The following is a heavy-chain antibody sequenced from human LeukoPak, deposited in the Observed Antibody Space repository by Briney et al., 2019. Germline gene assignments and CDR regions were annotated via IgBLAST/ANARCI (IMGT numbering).Heavy chain of an antibody. J-gene: IGHJ4*02. D-gene: IGHD3-22*01. CDR3: TTRSGYYFEDY. V-gene: IGHV3-15*01. CDR2: IKSKTDGGTT. Sequence: GGSLRLSFAASGFTFSNAWMSWVRQAPGKGLEWVGRIKSKTDGGTTDYATPVKGRFTISRDDSKNTLYLQMNSLKTEDTAVYYCTTRSGYYFEDYWGQGTLVTVSS. CDR1: GFTFSNAW.